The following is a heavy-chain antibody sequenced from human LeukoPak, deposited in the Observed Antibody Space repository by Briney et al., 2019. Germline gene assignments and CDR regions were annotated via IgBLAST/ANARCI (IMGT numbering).Heavy chain of an antibody. CDR3: ARRDGAYCGGDCYWGSDH. Sequence: PGASLKISCKGSGYSFTSYWIGWVRQMPGEGLEWMGIIYPGDSDTRYSPSFQGQVTISADKSINTAYRQWSSLKASDTAMYYCARRDGAYCGGDCYWGSDHWGEGTLVTDPS. CDR1: GYSFTSYW. V-gene: IGHV5-51*01. D-gene: IGHD2-21*01. CDR2: IYPGDSDT. J-gene: IGHJ4*02.